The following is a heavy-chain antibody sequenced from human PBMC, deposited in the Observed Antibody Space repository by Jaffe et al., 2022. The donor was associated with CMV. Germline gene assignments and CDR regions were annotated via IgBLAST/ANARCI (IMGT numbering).Heavy chain of an antibody. CDR1: GFTFSNAW. D-gene: IGHD6-19*01. CDR3: TTEPGIAVAGSSQRFDY. Sequence: EVQLVESGGGLVKPGGSLRLSCAASGFTFSNAWMSWVRQAPGKGLEWVGRIKSKTDGGTTDYAAPVKGRFTISRDDSKNTLYLQMNSLKTEDTAVYYCTTEPGIAVAGSSQRFDYWGQGTLVTVSS. CDR2: IKSKTDGGTT. V-gene: IGHV3-15*01. J-gene: IGHJ4*02.